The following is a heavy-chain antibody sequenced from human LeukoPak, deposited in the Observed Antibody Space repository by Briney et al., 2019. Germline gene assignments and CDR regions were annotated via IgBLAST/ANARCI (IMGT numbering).Heavy chain of an antibody. V-gene: IGHV3-33*01. CDR2: IWNDGSKQ. CDR3: ARSAYGDYLGHDTFDM. J-gene: IGHJ3*02. Sequence: GGSLKLSCAASGDTFSSYGMHWVRQAPGKGLEWVAVIWNDGSKQYYLDSVKGRFTISGDDSKNTLYLQMNSLRAEDTALYYCARSAYGDYLGHDTFDMWGQGTMVTVSS. CDR1: GDTFSSYG. D-gene: IGHD4-17*01.